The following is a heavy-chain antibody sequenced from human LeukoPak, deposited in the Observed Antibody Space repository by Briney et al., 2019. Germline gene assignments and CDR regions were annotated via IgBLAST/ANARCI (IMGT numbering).Heavy chain of an antibody. V-gene: IGHV3-7*01. CDR1: GFTFSSYR. CDR3: ARVPLTDFWSGYYPGNWFDP. CDR2: IKQDVSEK. D-gene: IGHD3-3*01. Sequence: GGSLRLSCAASGFTFSSYRMSGVRQAPGKGLEWGANIKQDVSEKYYVDAVNGRFTISRDNAKNSLYLQMNSLRAEDTAVYYSARVPLTDFWSGYYPGNWFDPWGQGTLVTVSS. J-gene: IGHJ5*02.